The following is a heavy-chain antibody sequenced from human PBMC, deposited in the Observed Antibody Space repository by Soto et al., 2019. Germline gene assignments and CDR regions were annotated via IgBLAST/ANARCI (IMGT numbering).Heavy chain of an antibody. CDR3: ARGYCSGGSCYSGDAFDM. J-gene: IGHJ3*02. D-gene: IGHD2-15*01. CDR2: INSDGSST. V-gene: IGHV3-74*01. CDR1: GFTFSTYW. Sequence: PGGSLRLSCAASGFTFSTYWMHWVRQAPGKGLAWVSRINSDGSSTSYADSVKGRFTISRDNAKNTLYLQMNSLRAEDTAVYYCARGYCSGGSCYSGDAFDMWGQGTMVTVSS.